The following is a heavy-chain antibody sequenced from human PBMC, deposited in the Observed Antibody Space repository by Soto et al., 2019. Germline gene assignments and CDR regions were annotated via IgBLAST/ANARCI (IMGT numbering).Heavy chain of an antibody. J-gene: IGHJ4*02. Sequence: SETLSLTCAVYGGSFSGYYWSWIRQPPGKGLEWIGEINHSGSTNYNPSLKSRVTISVDTSKNQFSLKLSSVTAADTAVYYCARGNGYSGYDEFDYWGQGTLVTVSS. CDR1: GGSFSGYY. CDR2: INHSGST. D-gene: IGHD5-12*01. CDR3: ARGNGYSGYDEFDY. V-gene: IGHV4-34*01.